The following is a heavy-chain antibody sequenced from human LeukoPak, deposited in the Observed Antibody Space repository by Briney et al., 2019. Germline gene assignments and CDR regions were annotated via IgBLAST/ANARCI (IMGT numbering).Heavy chain of an antibody. Sequence: ASVKVSCKASGGTFSSYAISWVRQAPGQGLEWMGGIIPIFGTANYAQKFQGRVTITADESTSTAYMELSSLRSEDTAVYYCATQAVATPLDYWGQGTLVTVSS. CDR3: ATQAVATPLDY. J-gene: IGHJ4*02. CDR2: IIPIFGTA. D-gene: IGHD5-12*01. V-gene: IGHV1-69*01. CDR1: GGTFSSYA.